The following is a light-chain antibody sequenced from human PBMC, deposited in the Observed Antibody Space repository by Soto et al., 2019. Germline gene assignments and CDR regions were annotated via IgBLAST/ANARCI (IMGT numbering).Light chain of an antibody. J-gene: IGLJ1*01. CDR3: AAWDDSLSGLYV. Sequence: QSVLTQPPSASGTPGQRVTSSCSGSSSNIGSNYVYWYQQLPGTAPKLLIYRNNQRPSGVPDRFSGSKSGTSASLAISGLRSEDEADYYCAAWDDSLSGLYVFGTGTKLTVL. CDR1: SSNIGSNY. CDR2: RNN. V-gene: IGLV1-47*01.